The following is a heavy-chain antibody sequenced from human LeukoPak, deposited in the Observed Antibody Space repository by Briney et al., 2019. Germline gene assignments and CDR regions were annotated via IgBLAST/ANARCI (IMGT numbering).Heavy chain of an antibody. CDR2: ISGNDGRT. V-gene: IGHV3-23*01. Sequence: PGGSLRLSCVASGFTFSNYAMSWVRQAPGKGPEWVSAISGNDGRTFYADSVKGRSTISRDNSKNTLYLQMNSLRAEDTAVYYCAKLSGGSCYSLLDCWGQGTLITVSS. D-gene: IGHD2-15*01. CDR3: AKLSGGSCYSLLDC. CDR1: GFTFSNYA. J-gene: IGHJ4*02.